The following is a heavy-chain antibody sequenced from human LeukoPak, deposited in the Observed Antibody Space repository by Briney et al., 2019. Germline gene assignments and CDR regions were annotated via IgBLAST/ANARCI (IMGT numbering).Heavy chain of an antibody. CDR2: ISGSGGST. D-gene: IGHD5-18*01. V-gene: IGHV3-23*01. J-gene: IGHJ5*02. Sequence: SGGSLRLSCAASGFTFSSYAMSWVRQAPGKGLEWVSAISGSGGSTNYADSVKGRLTISRGNSKNTLYLQMNSLRAEDTAVYYCAKGDSYGYGGWFDPWGQGTLVTVSS. CDR1: GFTFSSYA. CDR3: AKGDSYGYGGWFDP.